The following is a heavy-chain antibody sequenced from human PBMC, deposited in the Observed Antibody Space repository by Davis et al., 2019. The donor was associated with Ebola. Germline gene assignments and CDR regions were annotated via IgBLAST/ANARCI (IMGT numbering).Heavy chain of an antibody. CDR1: GFTFSSYA. J-gene: IGHJ4*02. D-gene: IGHD5-24*01. CDR3: VKDDQEMATIYLFDV. CDR2: TSYDETNI. Sequence: GESLKISYAASGFTFSSYAMSWVRQAPGKGLEWVAMTSYDETNIHYADSVRGRFTISRDNSKNTLYLQMDRLRHEDTAVYHCVKDDQEMATIYLFDVWGQGTLVTVSS. V-gene: IGHV3-30*18.